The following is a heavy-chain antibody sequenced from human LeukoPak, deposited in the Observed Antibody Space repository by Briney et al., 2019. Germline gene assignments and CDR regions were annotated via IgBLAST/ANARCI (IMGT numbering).Heavy chain of an antibody. J-gene: IGHJ4*02. CDR2: IIPIFGTA. V-gene: IGHV1-69*05. CDR3: LRDAQRPRLTPDY. CDR1: GGTFSSYA. Sequence: SVKVSCKASGGTFSSYAISWVRQAPGQGLEWMGGIIPIFGTANYAQKFQGRVTITTDESTSTAYMELSSLRSEDTAVYYCLRDAQRPRLTPDYWGQGTLVTVSS. D-gene: IGHD6-25*01.